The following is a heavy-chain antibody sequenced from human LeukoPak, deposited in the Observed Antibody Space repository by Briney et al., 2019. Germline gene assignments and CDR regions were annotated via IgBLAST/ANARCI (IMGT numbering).Heavy chain of an antibody. V-gene: IGHV3-43*02. CDR1: GVTLDDYP. CDR2: IIGEGVKT. Sequence: GVSLRLSWAASGVTLDDYPMQWVRQAAGRGREWVGFIIGEGVKTYYADSVGGRFTIPRDNRKQSLYLQMNSLRTEDTALYYCVKEIDTLGTNAFHIRGQGTMATVSS. D-gene: IGHD2-15*01. CDR3: VKEIDTLGTNAFHI. J-gene: IGHJ3*02.